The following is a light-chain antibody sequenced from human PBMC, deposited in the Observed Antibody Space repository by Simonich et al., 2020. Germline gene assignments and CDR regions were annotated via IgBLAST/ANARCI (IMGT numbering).Light chain of an antibody. CDR2: DVS. J-gene: IGLJ3*02. Sequence: QSALTQPASVSGSPGQSLTISCPGTSSAVGGYNYVSWYQQHPGKAPKRRIYDVSKRPSGVSNRFSGSKSGNTASLTISGLQAEDEADYYCSSYTSSSTWVFGGGTKLTVL. CDR1: SSAVGGYNY. CDR3: SSYTSSSTWV. V-gene: IGLV2-14*01.